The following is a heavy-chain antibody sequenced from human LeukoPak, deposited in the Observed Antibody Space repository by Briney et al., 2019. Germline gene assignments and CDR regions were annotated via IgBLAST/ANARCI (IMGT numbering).Heavy chain of an antibody. J-gene: IGHJ6*03. CDR2: INPNSGGT. D-gene: IGHD2-8*02. Sequence: ASVKVSCKASGYTFTGYYMHWVRQAPGQGLEWMGRINPNSGGTNYAQKFQGRVTMTRDTSISTAYMELSRLRSDDTAVYYCARAVTVFYYYYYMDVSGKGTTVTVSS. CDR1: GYTFTGYY. V-gene: IGHV1-2*06. CDR3: ARAVTVFYYYYYMDV.